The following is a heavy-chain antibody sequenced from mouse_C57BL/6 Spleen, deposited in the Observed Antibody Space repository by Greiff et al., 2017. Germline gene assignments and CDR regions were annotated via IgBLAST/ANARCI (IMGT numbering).Heavy chain of an antibody. CDR2: ITVNSDNYGA. D-gene: IGHD1-1*02. CDR3: SRNGYWYFDV. V-gene: IGHV13-2*01. CDR1: GFTFSNYR. J-gene: IGHJ1*03. Sequence: VQLVETGGGLVRPGNSLKLSCVTSGFTFSNYRMHLLRQPPPKRQVWIVVITVNSDNYGANYAASVKGRVASSRDDSKSSVYLEMISFREEDTATYVCSRNGYWYFDVWGTGTTVTVSS.